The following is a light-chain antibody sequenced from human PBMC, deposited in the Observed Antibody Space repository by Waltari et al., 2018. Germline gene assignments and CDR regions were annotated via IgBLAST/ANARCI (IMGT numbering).Light chain of an antibody. CDR2: EGS. V-gene: IGLV2-23*03. Sequence: ALPHPASVSGAPGQSITISCTGTSSDVGSYNLVSWYQQHPGKAPKLMIYEGSKRPSGVSNRFSGSKSGNTASLRISGLQAEDEADYYCCSYAGSSTFEVF. CDR1: SSDVGSYNL. CDR3: CSYAGSSTFEV. J-gene: IGLJ2*01.